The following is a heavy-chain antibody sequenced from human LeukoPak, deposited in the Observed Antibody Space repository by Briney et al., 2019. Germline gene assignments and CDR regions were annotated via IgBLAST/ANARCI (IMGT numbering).Heavy chain of an antibody. D-gene: IGHD5-18*01. Sequence: SETLSLTCAVYGGSLSGYYWSWIRQPPGKGLEWIGEINHSGSTNYNPSLKSRVTISVDTSKNQFSLKLSSVTAADTAVYYCARIRGYSYGYWGQGTLVTVSS. CDR3: ARIRGYSYGY. CDR1: GGSLSGYY. J-gene: IGHJ4*02. V-gene: IGHV4-34*01. CDR2: INHSGST.